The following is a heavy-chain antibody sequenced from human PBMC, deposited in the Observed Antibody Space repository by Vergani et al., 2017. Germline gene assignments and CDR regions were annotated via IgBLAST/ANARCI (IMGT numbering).Heavy chain of an antibody. CDR1: GFTFSSYS. Sequence: EVQLVESGGGLVKPGGSLRLSCAASGFTFSSYSMNWVRQAPGKGLEWVSSISSSSSYIYYADSVKGRFTISRDNAKNSLYLQMNSLRAEDTAVYYCARDMRDAPLRYCSSTSCHFGMDVWGQGTTVTVSS. CDR2: ISSSSSYI. CDR3: ARDMRDAPLRYCSSTSCHFGMDV. D-gene: IGHD2-2*01. J-gene: IGHJ6*02. V-gene: IGHV3-21*01.